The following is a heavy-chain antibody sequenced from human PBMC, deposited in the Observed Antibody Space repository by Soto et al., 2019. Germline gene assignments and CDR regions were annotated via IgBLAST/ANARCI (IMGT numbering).Heavy chain of an antibody. CDR2: ITGSGGST. V-gene: IGHV3-23*01. CDR1: VFLFSSYA. D-gene: IGHD4-17*01. Sequence: QPRGPLRLSCAASVFLFSSYALSLVLHAPGKALEWVSSITGSGGSTYYADSVKGRFTISRDKSKNTLYLQMNSLRAEDTAVYYCAKCFDYGDFHGYYLDYWGQGTMVTVSS. CDR3: AKCFDYGDFHGYYLDY. J-gene: IGHJ4*02.